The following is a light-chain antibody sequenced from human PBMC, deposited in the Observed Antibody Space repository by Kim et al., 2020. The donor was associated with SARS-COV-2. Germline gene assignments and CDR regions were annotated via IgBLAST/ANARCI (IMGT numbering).Light chain of an antibody. Sequence: GQSSTISCIGTSNDVGGYNYVSWYQQYPGKAPKVMIFDVSKRPSGVSNRFSGSKSGNTAALTISGLQADDEADYYCTSYTSTSTYVFGPGTKVTVL. CDR2: DVS. J-gene: IGLJ1*01. CDR3: TSYTSTSTYV. CDR1: SNDVGGYNY. V-gene: IGLV2-14*04.